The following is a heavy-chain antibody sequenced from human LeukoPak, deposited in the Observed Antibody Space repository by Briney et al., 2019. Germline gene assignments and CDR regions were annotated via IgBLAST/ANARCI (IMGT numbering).Heavy chain of an antibody. CDR3: ARDLKRTVGATTTSDY. V-gene: IGHV1-18*01. Sequence: EASVKVSCKASGYTFTSYGISWVRQAPGQGLEWMGWISAHNGDTNYAQKSQGRVSMTTDTSTSTGYMELRSLTSDDTAVYYCARDLKRTVGATTTSDYWGQGTLVTVSS. CDR2: ISAHNGDT. J-gene: IGHJ4*02. CDR1: GYTFTSYG. D-gene: IGHD1-26*01.